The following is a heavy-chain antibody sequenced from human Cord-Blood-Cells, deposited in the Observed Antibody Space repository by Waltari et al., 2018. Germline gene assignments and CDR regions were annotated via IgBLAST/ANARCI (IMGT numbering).Heavy chain of an antibody. CDR2: IYYRGST. V-gene: IGHV4-39*01. CDR3: ARHLRVVPAAIGWFDP. J-gene: IGHJ5*02. Sequence: QLQLQESGPGLVKPSETLSLTCTVSGGSISSSSYYWGWIRQPPGKGLEWIGSIYYRGSTYYNPSLKSRVTISVDTSKNQFSLKLSSVTAADTAVYYCARHLRVVPAAIGWFDPWGQGTLVTVSS. CDR1: GGSISSSSYY. D-gene: IGHD2-2*02.